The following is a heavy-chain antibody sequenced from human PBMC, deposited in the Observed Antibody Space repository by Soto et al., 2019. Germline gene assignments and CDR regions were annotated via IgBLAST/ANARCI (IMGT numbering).Heavy chain of an antibody. J-gene: IGHJ6*02. CDR1: GYSFSSYG. V-gene: IGHV1-18*01. Sequence: QAQLVQSGAEVKKPGASVKVSCKASGYSFSSYGITWVRQAPGQGLEWLGWISPYNDDTKYAQRLQGRVTMTTDTSTRTAYMDIRGLRSDDTAIYYCARGGYYDSSGARNYHYYGMDVWGQWTTVTVSS. CDR3: ARGGYYDSSGARNYHYYGMDV. D-gene: IGHD3-22*01. CDR2: ISPYNDDT.